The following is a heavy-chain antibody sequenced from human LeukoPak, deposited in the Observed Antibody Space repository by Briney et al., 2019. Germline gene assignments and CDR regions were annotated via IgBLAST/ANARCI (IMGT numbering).Heavy chain of an antibody. D-gene: IGHD5-18*01. V-gene: IGHV4-39*01. CDR1: GASISSTTYY. CDR2: IYYSGST. CDR3: ARRMVKNHNHNWFDP. J-gene: IGHJ5*02. Sequence: SETLSLTCTVSGASISSTTYYWGWIRQPPRKGLEWIASIYYSGSTYYNPSLKSRVTISVDTSKNQFSLKLSSVTAADTAVYYCARRMVKNHNHNWFDPWGQGTLVTVSS.